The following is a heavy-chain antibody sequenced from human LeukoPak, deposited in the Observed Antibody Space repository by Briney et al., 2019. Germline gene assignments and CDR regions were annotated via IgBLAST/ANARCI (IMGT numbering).Heavy chain of an antibody. J-gene: IGHJ1*01. CDR1: GYTFTNYG. CDR3: ARDDYGDYVSYFLH. D-gene: IGHD4-17*01. Sequence: ASVKVSCKASGYTFTNYGISWVRPAPGQGREWMGWISAYNGKTNYAQKVQGRVTMTTDTSTSTAYMELRSLRSDDTAVYYCARDDYGDYVSYFLHWGQGTLVIVSS. V-gene: IGHV1-18*01. CDR2: ISAYNGKT.